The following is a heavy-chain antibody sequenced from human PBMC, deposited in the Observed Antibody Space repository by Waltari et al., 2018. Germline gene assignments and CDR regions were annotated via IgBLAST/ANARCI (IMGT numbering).Heavy chain of an antibody. V-gene: IGHV4-34*01. CDR1: GGSFCGYY. CDR3: ARGDGFDP. CDR2: INHSGST. J-gene: IGHJ5*02. Sequence: QVQLQQWGAGLLKPSATLSLTCAFYGGSFCGYYWSWIRQPPGKGLEWIGEINHSGSTNYNPSLKSRVTISVDTSKNQFSLKLSSVTAADTAVYYCARGDGFDPWGQGTLVTVSS.